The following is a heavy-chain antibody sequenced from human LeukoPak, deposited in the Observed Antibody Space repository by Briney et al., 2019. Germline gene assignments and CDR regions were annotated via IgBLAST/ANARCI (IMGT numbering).Heavy chain of an antibody. V-gene: IGHV3-30*04. CDR1: GFTFSSYA. CDR2: ISYDGSYK. J-gene: IGHJ4*02. D-gene: IGHD4-23*01. Sequence: GRSLRLSCAASGFTFSSYAMHWVRQAPGKGLEWVAVISYDGSYKDYADSVKGRFTISRDNSKNTLFLQMNSLRTEDTAVYYCARGARKGDDYGGFFDYWGQGTLATVSS. CDR3: ARGARKGDDYGGFFDY.